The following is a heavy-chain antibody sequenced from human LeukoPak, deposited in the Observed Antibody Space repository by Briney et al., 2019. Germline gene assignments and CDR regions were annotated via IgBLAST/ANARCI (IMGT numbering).Heavy chain of an antibody. CDR1: GFSFNTYS. Sequence: GGSLRLSCAASGFSFNTYSMTWVRQAPGKGLEWVSIISRTSESTFYADSVKGRFTISRDNAKNSLYLQMNGLRADDTATYYCARGATDTTRWFDPWGQGTLVAVSS. CDR2: ISRTSEST. CDR3: ARGATDTTRWFDP. D-gene: IGHD1-7*01. V-gene: IGHV3-21*01. J-gene: IGHJ5*02.